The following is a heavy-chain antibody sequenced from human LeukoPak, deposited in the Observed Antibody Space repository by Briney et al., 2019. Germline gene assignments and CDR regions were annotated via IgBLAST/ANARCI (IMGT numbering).Heavy chain of an antibody. CDR1: GFTFINYG. D-gene: IGHD1-26*01. Sequence: HTGGSLRLSCAGSGFTFINYGMIWVRQAPGKGLEWVSSVSGSGTSTHYADSVKGRFTITRDNSKDTVDLQMNSLRAEDTAVYYCARDGGRDGSYYFDYWGQGTLVTVSS. CDR3: ARDGGRDGSYYFDY. J-gene: IGHJ4*02. V-gene: IGHV3-23*01. CDR2: VSGSGTST.